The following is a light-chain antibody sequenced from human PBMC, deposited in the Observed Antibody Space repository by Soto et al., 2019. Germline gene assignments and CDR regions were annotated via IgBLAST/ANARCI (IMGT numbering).Light chain of an antibody. Sequence: EIVLTQSPGTLSLSPGESATLSCRASQSVSISYLAWYQQKPGQAPRLLISAAYSRASGIPGRFSGSGSGTDFTLTIRRLEPEDFAVYYCQHYGGPFTFGPGTKVDIK. V-gene: IGKV3-20*01. CDR1: QSVSISY. J-gene: IGKJ3*01. CDR2: AAY. CDR3: QHYGGPFT.